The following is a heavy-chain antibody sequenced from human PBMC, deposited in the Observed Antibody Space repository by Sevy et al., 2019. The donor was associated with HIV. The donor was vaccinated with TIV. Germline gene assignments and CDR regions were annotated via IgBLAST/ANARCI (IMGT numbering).Heavy chain of an antibody. J-gene: IGHJ4*02. CDR2: IHTDGSNS. D-gene: IGHD3-3*01. V-gene: IGHV3-74*01. CDR1: GFTFRNYW. Sequence: GGSLRLSCAASGFTFRNYWMHWVRQAPGKGLVSVSYIHTDGSNSYYADYVKGRFTISRDNAQNTLYLQMNSLRAEDTAVYYCARAGIGDFWSGYYGIDHWGQGTLVTVSS. CDR3: ARAGIGDFWSGYYGIDH.